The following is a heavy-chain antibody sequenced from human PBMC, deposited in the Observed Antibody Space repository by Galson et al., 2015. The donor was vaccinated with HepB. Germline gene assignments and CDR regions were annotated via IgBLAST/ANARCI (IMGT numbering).Heavy chain of an antibody. CDR2: IWYDGSNK. J-gene: IGHJ2*01. Sequence: SLRLSCATSGFTFSSYGMHWVRQAPGKGLEWVAVIWYDGSNKYYADSVKGRFTISRDDSKNTAYLQMNSLKTEDTAVYYCTIKQVTTRRYFDLWGRGTLVTVSS. V-gene: IGHV3-33*01. CDR1: GFTFSSYG. D-gene: IGHD5-12*01. CDR3: TIKQVTTRRYFDL.